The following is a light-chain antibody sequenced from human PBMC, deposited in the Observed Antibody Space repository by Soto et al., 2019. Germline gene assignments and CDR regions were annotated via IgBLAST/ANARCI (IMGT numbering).Light chain of an antibody. V-gene: IGLV2-14*01. CDR1: SSDIGAYNY. CDR3: SSYTRSSTVV. Sequence: QSVLTQPASVAGSPGQSITVACTGTSSDIGAYNYVSWYQQHPGKAPKLMIYEVSHRPSGVSNRFSGSKSDNTASLTISGLKAEEEADYYCSSYTRSSTVVFGGGTKLTVL. J-gene: IGLJ2*01. CDR2: EVS.